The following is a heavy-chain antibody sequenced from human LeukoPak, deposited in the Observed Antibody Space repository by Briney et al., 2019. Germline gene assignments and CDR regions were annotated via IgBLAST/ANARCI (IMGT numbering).Heavy chain of an antibody. J-gene: IGHJ4*02. CDR3: AHSSLVAGGPDLGY. CDR1: GFSLSTFGVG. V-gene: IGHV2-5*01. CDR2: IYWSDEK. D-gene: IGHD6-13*01. Sequence: SGPTLVKPTQTLTLTCNFSGFSLSTFGVGVGWIRQPPGKALEWLALIYWSDEKRYSPSLKSRLTTTKDTSKNQVVLTMTNMDPVDTATYYCAHSSLVAGGPDLGYWGQGILVTVSS.